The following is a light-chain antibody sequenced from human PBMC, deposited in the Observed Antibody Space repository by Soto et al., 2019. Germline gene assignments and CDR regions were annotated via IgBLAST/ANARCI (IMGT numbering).Light chain of an antibody. CDR1: SSDVGGYNY. Sequence: QSALTQPPSASGSPGQSVTISCTGTSSDVGGYNYVSWYQQHPGKAPKLMIYEVSKRPSGVPDRFSGSKSGNTASLTVSGLQAEVEADYYCSSYAGSNQGVFGTGTKVT. CDR2: EVS. V-gene: IGLV2-8*01. J-gene: IGLJ1*01. CDR3: SSYAGSNQGV.